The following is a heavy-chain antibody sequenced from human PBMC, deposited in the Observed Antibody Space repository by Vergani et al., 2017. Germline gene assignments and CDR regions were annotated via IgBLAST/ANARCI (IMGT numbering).Heavy chain of an antibody. CDR3: ATDIAADHDAFDI. CDR1: GYTFTSYA. D-gene: IGHD6-13*01. V-gene: IGHV1-3*01. CDR2: INAGNGNT. Sequence: QVQLVQSGAEVKKPGASVKVSCKASGYTFTSYAMHWVRQAPGQRLEWMGWINAGNGNTKYSQKFQGRVTITRDTSASTAYMELSSLRSEDTAVYYCATDIAADHDAFDIWGQGTMVTVSS. J-gene: IGHJ3*02.